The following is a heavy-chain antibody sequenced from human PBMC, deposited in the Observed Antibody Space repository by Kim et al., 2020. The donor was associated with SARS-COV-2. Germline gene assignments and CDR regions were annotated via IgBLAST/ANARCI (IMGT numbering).Heavy chain of an antibody. CDR1: GGSISGHY. CDR2: IYTSGGT. Sequence: SETLSLTCTVSGGSISGHYLSWIRQPAGKGLDWIGRIYTSGGTVYNPSFKSRVTMSVDTSKNQISLKLSSVTAADTAVYYCTRDKGVTGEVGFDPWGQGT. CDR3: TRDKGVTGEVGFDP. D-gene: IGHD7-27*01. J-gene: IGHJ5*02. V-gene: IGHV4-4*07.